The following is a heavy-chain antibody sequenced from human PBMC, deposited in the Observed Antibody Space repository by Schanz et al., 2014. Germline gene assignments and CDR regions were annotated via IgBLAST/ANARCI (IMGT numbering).Heavy chain of an antibody. V-gene: IGHV4-4*07. Sequence: QVQLQESGPALVKPSETLSLTCPVSGGSISSEYWSWVRQPAGKGLEWIGRIYNSGKTNYNPSLESRVSMSVDTSKKQLSLKLRSVSAADTAVYYCAIPRGSYAPNWSEARYFQHWGQGSLVTVSS. CDR1: GGSISSEY. D-gene: IGHD1-1*01. CDR3: AIPRGSYAPNWSEARYFQH. CDR2: IYNSGKT. J-gene: IGHJ1*01.